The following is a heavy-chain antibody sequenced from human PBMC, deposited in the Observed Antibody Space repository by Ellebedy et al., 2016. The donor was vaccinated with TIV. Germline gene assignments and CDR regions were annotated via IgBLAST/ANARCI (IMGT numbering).Heavy chain of an antibody. J-gene: IGHJ5*02. D-gene: IGHD3-9*01. Sequence: MPSETLSLTCTVSRVSITDPTYYWAWLRQPPGKGLDWLGTIFHSGTTYKSPALSSRCSMSVDPSRNQFSLDLKSVTAADTAVYYCARHLRYSDWRILDLWGPGILVAVSS. V-gene: IGHV4-39*01. CDR3: ARHLRYSDWRILDL. CDR1: RVSITDPTYY. CDR2: IFHSGTT.